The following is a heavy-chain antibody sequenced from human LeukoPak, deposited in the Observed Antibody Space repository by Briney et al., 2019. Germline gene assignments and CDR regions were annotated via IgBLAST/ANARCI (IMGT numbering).Heavy chain of an antibody. CDR2: IYSGGST. V-gene: IGHV3-66*01. CDR3: ARDLRVIIAPNYYYYYMDV. J-gene: IGHJ6*03. Sequence: GGSLRLSCAASGFTVSSNYMSWVRQAPGKGLEWVSVIYSGGSTYYADSVKGRFTISRDNSKNTLYLQMNSLRAEDTAVYYCARDLRVIIAPNYYYYYMDVWGKGTTVTISS. D-gene: IGHD3-10*01. CDR1: GFTVSSNY.